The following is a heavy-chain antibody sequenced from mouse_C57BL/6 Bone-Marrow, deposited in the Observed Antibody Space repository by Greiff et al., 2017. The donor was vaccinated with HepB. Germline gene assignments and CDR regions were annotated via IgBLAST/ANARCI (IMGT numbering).Heavy chain of an antibody. D-gene: IGHD1-1*01. Sequence: EVMLVESGGGLVQPGGSLKLSCAASGFTFSDYYMYWVRQTPEKRLEWVAYISNGGGSTYYPDTVKGRFTLSRDNAKNTLYLQMSRLKSEDTAMYYCARSYGSSFAYGGQGTLVTVSA. CDR3: ARSYGSSFAY. CDR1: GFTFSDYY. J-gene: IGHJ3*01. V-gene: IGHV5-12*01. CDR2: ISNGGGST.